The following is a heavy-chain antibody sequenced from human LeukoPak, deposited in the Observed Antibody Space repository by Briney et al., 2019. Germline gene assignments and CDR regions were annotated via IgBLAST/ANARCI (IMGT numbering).Heavy chain of an antibody. D-gene: IGHD2-2*01. J-gene: IGHJ4*02. CDR3: ARDPSVVPAAMLAYYFDY. V-gene: IGHV3-30-3*01. Sequence: SLRLSCAASGFTFSSYAMHWVRQAPGKGLEWVAVISYDGSNKYYADSVKGRFTISRDNSKNTLYLQMNSLRAEDTAVYYCARDPSVVPAAMLAYYFDYWGQGTLVTVSS. CDR1: GFTFSSYA. CDR2: ISYDGSNK.